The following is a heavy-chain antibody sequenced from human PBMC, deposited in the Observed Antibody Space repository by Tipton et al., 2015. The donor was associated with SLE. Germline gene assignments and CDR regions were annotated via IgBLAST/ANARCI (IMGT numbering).Heavy chain of an antibody. Sequence: TLSLTCAVSGGSISSSNWWSWVRQPPGKGLEWIGEIYHSGSTNYNPSLKSRVTISVDKSKNQFSLKLSSVTAADTAVYYCARDRGIAVAGTTDYWGQGTLVTVSS. D-gene: IGHD6-19*01. V-gene: IGHV4-4*02. CDR1: GGSISSSNW. CDR3: ARDRGIAVAGTTDY. J-gene: IGHJ4*02. CDR2: IYHSGST.